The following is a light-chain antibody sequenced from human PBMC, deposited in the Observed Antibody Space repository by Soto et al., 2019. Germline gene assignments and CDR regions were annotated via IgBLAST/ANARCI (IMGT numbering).Light chain of an antibody. CDR2: GAS. V-gene: IGKV3-20*01. CDR3: QQYGSSSPIT. Sequence: EIVLTQSPGTLSLSPGERATLSCRASQSVSSSYLAWYQQKPGQAPRLLIYGASSRATGIPYRFSGSGSGTDFTLTISRLEPEDFAVYYCQQYGSSSPITFGQGTRLEIK. CDR1: QSVSSSY. J-gene: IGKJ5*01.